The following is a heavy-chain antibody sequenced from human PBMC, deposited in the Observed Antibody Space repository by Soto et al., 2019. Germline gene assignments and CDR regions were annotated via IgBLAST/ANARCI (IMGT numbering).Heavy chain of an antibody. D-gene: IGHD4-17*01. V-gene: IGHV1-3*01. CDR2: INAGNGNT. J-gene: IGHJ4*02. Sequence: ASVKVSCKASGYTFTSYAMHWVRQAPGQRLEWMGWINAGNGNTKYSQKFQGRVTITRDTSASTAYMELSSLRSEDTAVYYCATFSTSIATTVTTSGLDYWGQGTLVTVSS. CDR1: GYTFTSYA. CDR3: ATFSTSIATTVTTSGLDY.